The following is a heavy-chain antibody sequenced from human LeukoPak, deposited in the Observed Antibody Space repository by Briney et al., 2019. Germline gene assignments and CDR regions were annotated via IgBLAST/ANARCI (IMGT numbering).Heavy chain of an antibody. D-gene: IGHD4-17*01. V-gene: IGHV3-30*18. CDR2: ISYDGNNK. J-gene: IGHJ4*02. CDR1: GFTFRNYG. Sequence: PGGSLRLSCAASGFTFRNYGMHWVRQAPGKGLEWVAVISYDGNNKYYADSVKGRFTISRDNPKNTLYLQMNSLRAEDTAVYYCAKDYYGDSLAFDYWGQGTLVTVSS. CDR3: AKDYYGDSLAFDY.